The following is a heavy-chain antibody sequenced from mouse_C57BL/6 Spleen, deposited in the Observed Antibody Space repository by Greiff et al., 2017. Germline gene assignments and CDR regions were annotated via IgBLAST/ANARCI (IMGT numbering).Heavy chain of an antibody. D-gene: IGHD2-1*01. CDR2: IDPEDGET. Sequence: VPLQQSGAELVKPGASVKLSCTASGFNIKDYYMNWVKQRTEQGLEWIGRIDPEDGETKYAPKFQGKATITADTSSNTAYLQLSSLTADDTAGYDCARGHYGNVAYWGQGTLVTVSA. J-gene: IGHJ3*01. CDR3: ARGHYGNVAY. V-gene: IGHV14-2*01. CDR1: GFNIKDYY.